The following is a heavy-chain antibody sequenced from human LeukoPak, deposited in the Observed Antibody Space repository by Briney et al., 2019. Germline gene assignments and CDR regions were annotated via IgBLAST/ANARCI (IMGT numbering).Heavy chain of an antibody. V-gene: IGHV4-4*07. CDR3: AREGGDSSSWFLTDFGDIYYYMDV. Sequence: SETLSLTCTVSGGSISSYYWSWIRQPAGKGLEGIGRIYTSGSTNYNPSLKSRVTMSVDTSKNQFSLTLSSVTAADTAVYYCAREGGDSSSWFLTDFGDIYYYMDVWGKGTTVTISS. CDR1: GGSISSYY. CDR2: IYTSGST. J-gene: IGHJ6*03. D-gene: IGHD6-13*01.